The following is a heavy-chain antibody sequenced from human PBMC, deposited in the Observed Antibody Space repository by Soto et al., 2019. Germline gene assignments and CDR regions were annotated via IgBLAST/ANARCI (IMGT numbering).Heavy chain of an antibody. CDR1: GFMFSSYA. Sequence: AGSLRLSSAASGFMFSSYAMSWVRQAPGKGLEWVSSISASGGTANLADSVEGRCTISRDNSKSTLYLQMNSLRAEDTAVYYCAKLTYPSDSTGYYYERVSGWIDSWGQGTLVTVSS. V-gene: IGHV3-23*01. D-gene: IGHD3-22*01. J-gene: IGHJ5*01. CDR3: AKLTYPSDSTGYYYERVSGWIDS. CDR2: ISASGGTA.